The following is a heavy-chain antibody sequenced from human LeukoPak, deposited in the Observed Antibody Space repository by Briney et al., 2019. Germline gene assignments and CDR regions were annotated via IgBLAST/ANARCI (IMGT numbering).Heavy chain of an antibody. CDR2: ISYDGSNK. V-gene: IGHV3-30-3*01. CDR1: GFTFSSYA. J-gene: IGHJ4*02. CDR3: AKSTTRYDSSGYFDY. D-gene: IGHD3-22*01. Sequence: PGGSLRLSCAASGFTFSSYAMHWVRQAPGKGLEWVAVISYDGSNKYYADSVKGRFTISRDNSKNTLYLQMNSLRAEDTAVYYCAKSTTRYDSSGYFDYWGQGTLVTVSS.